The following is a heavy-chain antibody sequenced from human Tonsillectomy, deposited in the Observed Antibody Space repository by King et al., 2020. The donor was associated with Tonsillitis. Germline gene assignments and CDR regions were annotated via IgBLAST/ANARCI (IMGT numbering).Heavy chain of an antibody. CDR1: GFTFSSYW. CDR3: ASTWGALDI. V-gene: IGHV3-7*03. J-gene: IGHJ3*02. D-gene: IGHD3-16*01. Sequence: VQLVESGGGLVQPGGSLRLSCAASGFTFSSYWMSWVRQAPGKGLEWVANIKKEGREKYSVDSVKGRFTISRDNAKNSLPMQMNSLRAEDTAVYYCASTWGALDIWGQGTTVTVSS. CDR2: IKKEGREK.